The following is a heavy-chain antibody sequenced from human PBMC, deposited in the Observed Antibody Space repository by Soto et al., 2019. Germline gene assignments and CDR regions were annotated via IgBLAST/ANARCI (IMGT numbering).Heavy chain of an antibody. CDR1: GFTFSSYA. Sequence: GGSLRLSCAASGFTFSSYAMSWVRQAPGKGLEWVSAISGSGGSTYYADSVKGRFTISRDNSKNTLYLQMNSLRAEDTAVYYCAKDSELMVYARFGAFDIWGQGTMVTVSS. CDR2: ISGSGGST. V-gene: IGHV3-23*01. D-gene: IGHD2-8*01. J-gene: IGHJ3*02. CDR3: AKDSELMVYARFGAFDI.